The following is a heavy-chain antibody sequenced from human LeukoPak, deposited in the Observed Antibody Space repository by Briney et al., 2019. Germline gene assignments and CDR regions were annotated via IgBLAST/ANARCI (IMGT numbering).Heavy chain of an antibody. J-gene: IGHJ6*02. CDR3: AKDIGGAAAGTLYYGMDV. Sequence: GGSLRLSCAISGFTSTTAWMTWVRQAPGKGLEWVADIRQDGSDKYYVDSEKGRFTISRDNAKNSLYLQMNSLRAEDTALYYCAKDIGGAAAGTLYYGMDVWGQGTTVTVSS. CDR1: GFTSTTAW. V-gene: IGHV3-7*03. D-gene: IGHD6-13*01. CDR2: IRQDGSDK.